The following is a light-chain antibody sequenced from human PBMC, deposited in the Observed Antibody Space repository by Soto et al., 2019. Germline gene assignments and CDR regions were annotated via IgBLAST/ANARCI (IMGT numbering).Light chain of an antibody. J-gene: IGLJ1*01. CDR1: SSDVGSYNP. CDR2: EGS. CDR3: CSYAGSSTL. Sequence: QSVLTQPASVSGSPGQPITISCTGTSSDVGSYNPVSWYQQHPGKAPKLMIYEGSKRPSGVSNRFSGSKSGNTASLTISGLQAEDEADYYCCSYAGSSTLFGTGTKVTVL. V-gene: IGLV2-23*03.